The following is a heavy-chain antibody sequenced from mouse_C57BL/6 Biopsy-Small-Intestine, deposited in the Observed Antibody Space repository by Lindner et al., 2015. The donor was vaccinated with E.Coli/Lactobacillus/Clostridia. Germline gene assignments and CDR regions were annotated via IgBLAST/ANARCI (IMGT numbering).Heavy chain of an antibody. D-gene: IGHD1-1*01. V-gene: IGHV5-17*01. J-gene: IGHJ4*01. Sequence: VQLQESGGGLVKPGGSLKLSCAASGFTFSDYGMHWVRQAPEKGLEWVAYISSGSSTIYYADTVKGRFTISRDNAKNTLLLQMTSLRSEDTAMYYCATTVVATKGAMDYWGQGTSVTVSS. CDR2: ISSGSSTI. CDR1: GFTFSDYG. CDR3: ATTVVATKGAMDY.